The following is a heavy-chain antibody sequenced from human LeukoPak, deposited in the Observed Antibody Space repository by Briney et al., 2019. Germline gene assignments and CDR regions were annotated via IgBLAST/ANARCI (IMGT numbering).Heavy chain of an antibody. CDR3: ARHLKVQPIRWLQFGWFDP. D-gene: IGHD5-24*01. J-gene: IGHJ5*02. V-gene: IGHV4-39*01. Sequence: SETLSLTCTVSGGSISSSSYYWGWIRQPPGKGLEWIGEINHSGSTNYNPSLKSRVTISVDTSKNQFSLKLSSVTAADTAVYYCARHLKVQPIRWLQFGWFDPWGQGTLVTVSS. CDR1: GGSISSSSYY. CDR2: INHSGST.